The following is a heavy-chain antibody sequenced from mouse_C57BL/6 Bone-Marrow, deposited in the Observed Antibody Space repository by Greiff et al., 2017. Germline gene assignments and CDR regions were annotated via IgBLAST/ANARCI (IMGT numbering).Heavy chain of an antibody. CDR3: ARDYYGSPYYFDY. D-gene: IGHD1-1*01. V-gene: IGHV1-20*01. CDR1: GYSFTGYF. CDR2: INPYNGDT. Sequence: EVQLQQSGPELVKPGDSVKISCKASGYSFTGYFMNWVMQSHGTSLEWIGRINPYNGDTFYNQKFKGKATLTVDKSSSTAHMELRSLTSEDSAVYYCARDYYGSPYYFDYWGQGTTLTVSA. J-gene: IGHJ2*01.